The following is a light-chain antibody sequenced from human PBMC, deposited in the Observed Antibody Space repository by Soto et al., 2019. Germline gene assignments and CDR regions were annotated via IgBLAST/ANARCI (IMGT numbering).Light chain of an antibody. CDR3: QQYFSSPLT. Sequence: DIVMTQSPDSLAVSLGERATIYCKSSQTLLFSSHNKTFLAWYQQKPGQPPKLLVHWASTRESGVPDRFSGSVSETEFTLTITSLQAADGAVYYCQQYFSSPLTFGGGTKVQLK. CDR1: QTLLFSSHNKTF. CDR2: WAS. J-gene: IGKJ4*01. V-gene: IGKV4-1*01.